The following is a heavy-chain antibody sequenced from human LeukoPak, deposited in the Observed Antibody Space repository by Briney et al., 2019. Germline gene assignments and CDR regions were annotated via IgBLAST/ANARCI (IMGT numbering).Heavy chain of an antibody. Sequence: SETLSLTCTVSGGSISSYYWSWIRQPAGKGLEWIGRIYTSGSTNYNPSLKSRVTMSVDTSKNQFSLKLSSVTAADTAVYYCASSYYDFWSGQTYYFDYWGQGTLVTVSS. J-gene: IGHJ4*02. D-gene: IGHD3-3*01. CDR1: GGSISSYY. CDR3: ASSYYDFWSGQTYYFDY. V-gene: IGHV4-4*07. CDR2: IYTSGST.